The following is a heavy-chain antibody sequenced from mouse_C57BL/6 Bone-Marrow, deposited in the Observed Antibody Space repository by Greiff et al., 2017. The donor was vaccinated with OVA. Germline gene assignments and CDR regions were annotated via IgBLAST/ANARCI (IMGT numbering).Heavy chain of an antibody. J-gene: IGHJ3*01. D-gene: IGHD2-10*01. CDR2: IHPNSGST. V-gene: IGHV1-64*01. Sequence: VQLQQPGAELVKPEASVKLSCKASGYTFTSYWMHWVKQRPGQGLEWIGMIHPNSGSTNYNEKFKSKATLTVDKSSSTAYMQLSSLTSEDSAVYYCASYLLCPFAYWGQGTLVTVSA. CDR3: ASYLLCPFAY. CDR1: GYTFTSYW.